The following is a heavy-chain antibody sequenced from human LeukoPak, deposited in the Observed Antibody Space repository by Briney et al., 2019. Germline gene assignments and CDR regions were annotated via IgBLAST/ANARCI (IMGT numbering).Heavy chain of an antibody. V-gene: IGHV3-30*03. CDR1: GFTFSRHG. Sequence: GGSLRLSCAPSGFTFSRHGMHWVRQAPGKGLEWVAIISNDGSRKYYAHSVEGRFTISRDNSKNTLYLQMDSLRAEDTAVYYCARDRAWNYFDYWGQGTLVTVSS. J-gene: IGHJ4*02. CDR3: ARDRAWNYFDY. D-gene: IGHD3-3*01. CDR2: ISNDGSRK.